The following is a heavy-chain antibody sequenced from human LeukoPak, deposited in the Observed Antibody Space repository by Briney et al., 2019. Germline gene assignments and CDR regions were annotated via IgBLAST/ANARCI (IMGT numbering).Heavy chain of an antibody. J-gene: IGHJ4*02. CDR3: ARQLGYCSGGSCGGFDY. Sequence: SETLSLTCTVSGGSFSRSSNYWGWIRQPPGKGLEWIGNIYYSGGTYYNPSLKSRVTISVDTSKNQSSLNLSSVAAADTAVYYCARQLGYCSGGSCGGFDYWGQGTLVTVSS. CDR2: IYYSGGT. D-gene: IGHD2-15*01. CDR1: GGSFSRSSNY. V-gene: IGHV4-39*01.